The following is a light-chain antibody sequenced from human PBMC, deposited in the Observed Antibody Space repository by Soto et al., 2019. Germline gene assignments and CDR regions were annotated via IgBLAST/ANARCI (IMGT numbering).Light chain of an antibody. J-gene: IGKJ5*01. CDR2: AAS. V-gene: IGKV1-27*01. Sequence: DIQMTQSPSSLSASVGDRVTITCRASQGISNYLAWYQQKPGKVPKLLIYAASTLQSGVPSRFSGSGSGTDFTLTISSLQPEDVATYYCQKDNSARGITFGQGTRLEIK. CDR1: QGISNY. CDR3: QKDNSARGIT.